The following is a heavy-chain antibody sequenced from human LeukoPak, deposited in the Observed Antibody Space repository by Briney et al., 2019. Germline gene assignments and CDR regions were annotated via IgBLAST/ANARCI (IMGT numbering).Heavy chain of an antibody. J-gene: IGHJ4*02. CDR2: IYYSGST. CDR1: GASISSYY. Sequence: PSETLSLTCAVSGASISSYYWSWIRQPPGKGLEWIGYIYYSGSTNYNPSLKSRVTISVDTSKNQFSLKLSSVTAADTAVYYCARIPDSSGYEAFDYWGQGTLVTVST. CDR3: ARIPDSSGYEAFDY. D-gene: IGHD3-22*01. V-gene: IGHV4-59*08.